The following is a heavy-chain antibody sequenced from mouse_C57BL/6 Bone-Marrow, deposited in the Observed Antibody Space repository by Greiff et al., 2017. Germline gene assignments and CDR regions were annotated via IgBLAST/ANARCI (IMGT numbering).Heavy chain of an antibody. D-gene: IGHD4-1*02. Sequence: QVQLQQPGAELVKPGASVKLSCKASGYTFTSYWMHWVKQRPGQGLEWIGMIHPNSGSTNYNEKFKSKATLTVDKSSSPAYMQLSSLTSEDSAVYYCARANWAHFDYWGQGTTLTVSS. CDR3: ARANWAHFDY. CDR1: GYTFTSYW. J-gene: IGHJ2*01. CDR2: IHPNSGST. V-gene: IGHV1-64*01.